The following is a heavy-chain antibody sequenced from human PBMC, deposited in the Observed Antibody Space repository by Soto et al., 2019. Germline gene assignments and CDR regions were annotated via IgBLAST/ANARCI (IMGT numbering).Heavy chain of an antibody. Sequence: QVQLQESGPGLVKPSQTLSLTCTVSGGSISSGSYYWSWIRQLPGKGLEWIGYIYYSGSTYYNPSLKSRVTLSDDTSKNQFSLKLNSVTAADTAVYYCATRTDYYYGSGSLGGMDVWGQGTTVTVSS. J-gene: IGHJ6*02. V-gene: IGHV4-31*03. CDR1: GGSISSGSYY. CDR2: IYYSGST. CDR3: ATRTDYYYGSGSLGGMDV. D-gene: IGHD3-10*01.